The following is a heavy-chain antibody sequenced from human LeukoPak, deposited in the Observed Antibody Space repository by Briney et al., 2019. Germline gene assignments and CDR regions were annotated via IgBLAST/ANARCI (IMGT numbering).Heavy chain of an antibody. J-gene: IGHJ4*02. CDR3: AKGRGYCTDGSCYSDY. D-gene: IGHD2-15*01. CDR2: ISGSDGST. V-gene: IGHV3-23*01. CDR1: GFTFSNYA. Sequence: GGSLRLSCTASGFTFSNYAMCWVRQAPGKGLEWVSTISGSDGSTYYADSVKGRFTISRDNSKNTLYLQMNSLRVEDTAIYYCAKGRGYCTDGSCYSDYWGQGTLVTVSS.